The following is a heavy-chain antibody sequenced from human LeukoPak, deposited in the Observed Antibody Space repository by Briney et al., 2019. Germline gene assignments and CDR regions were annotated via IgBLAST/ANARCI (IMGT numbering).Heavy chain of an antibody. CDR2: IYSSGST. CDR3: ARSPIAARRKDRHLVQTNWFDP. J-gene: IGHJ5*02. Sequence: SETLSLTCAVSGASISGSNYYWGWIRQPPGKGLEWIGNIYSSGSTYYNASLQSRVTISIDTSKNQFSLRLNSVTAADTAMYYCARSPIAARRKDRHLVQTNWFDPWGQGTLVTVSS. D-gene: IGHD6-6*01. V-gene: IGHV4-39*01. CDR1: GASISGSNYY.